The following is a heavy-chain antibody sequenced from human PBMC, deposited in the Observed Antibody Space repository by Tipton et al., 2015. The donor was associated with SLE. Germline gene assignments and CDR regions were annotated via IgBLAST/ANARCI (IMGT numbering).Heavy chain of an antibody. CDR3: ARALRSSWRNYFDY. D-gene: IGHD6-13*01. CDR1: GGSISSSSYY. CDR2: IYYSGST. Sequence: TLSLTCTVSGGSISSSSYYWGWIRQPPGKGLEWIGSIYYSGSTYYNPSLQSRVTISVDTSKNQFSLKLSSVTAADTAVYYCARALRSSWRNYFDYWGQGTLVTVSS. V-gene: IGHV4-39*07. J-gene: IGHJ4*02.